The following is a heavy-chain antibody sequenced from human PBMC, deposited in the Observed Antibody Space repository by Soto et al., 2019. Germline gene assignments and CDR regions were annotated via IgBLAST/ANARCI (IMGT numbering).Heavy chain of an antibody. D-gene: IGHD1-1*01. Sequence: QVQLVQSGAEVKTPGASVKVSCKTSGYAFTDSFIHWLRQAPGHGLEWMGMINPIGGRVTYAQTFQGRVTMTKDTSTSTVYLELNRLISEPAGVYYCARARIGTLTVFDYWGQGTLVTVSS. V-gene: IGHV1-46*01. J-gene: IGHJ4*02. CDR3: ARARIGTLTVFDY. CDR2: INPIGGRV. CDR1: GYAFTDSF.